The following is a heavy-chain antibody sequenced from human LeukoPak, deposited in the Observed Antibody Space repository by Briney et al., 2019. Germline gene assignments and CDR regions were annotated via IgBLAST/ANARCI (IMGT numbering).Heavy chain of an antibody. Sequence: SETLSLTCTVSGGSISSTNFYWAWIRQPPGKGLEWIGTFSYSGSTYYNPSLKSRVTISADTSKNQFSLKLSSVTAADTAVYLCARLGDNGSGWYYFDYWGQGTLVTVSA. J-gene: IGHJ4*02. D-gene: IGHD6-19*01. CDR3: ARLGDNGSGWYYFDY. CDR1: GGSISSTNFY. V-gene: IGHV4-39*01. CDR2: FSYSGST.